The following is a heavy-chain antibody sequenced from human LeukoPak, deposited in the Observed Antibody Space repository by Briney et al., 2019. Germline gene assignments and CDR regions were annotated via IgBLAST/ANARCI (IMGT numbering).Heavy chain of an antibody. CDR1: GFTFSNYW. V-gene: IGHV3-74*01. CDR2: INSDGSST. J-gene: IGHJ4*02. CDR3: VSHCSSTSCYEY. Sequence: PGGSMRLSCAASGFTFSNYWMHWDRQAPGKGLVWVSRINSDGSSTNYADSVKGRFTISRDNAKNTLFLQMNSLRAEDSAVYYCVSHCSSTSCYEYWGQGTLVTVSS. D-gene: IGHD2-2*01.